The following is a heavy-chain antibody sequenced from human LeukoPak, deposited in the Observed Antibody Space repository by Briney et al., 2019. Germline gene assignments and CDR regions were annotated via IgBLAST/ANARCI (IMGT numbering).Heavy chain of an antibody. V-gene: IGHV1-8*01. J-gene: IGHJ6*03. CDR1: GYTFTSYD. CDR2: MIPNSGNT. D-gene: IGHD4-17*01. Sequence: ASVKVSCKASGYTFTSYDINWVRQATGQGLEWMGWMIPNSGNTGYAQKFQGRVTMTRNTSISTAYMELSSLRSEDMAVYYCARSGDGDRNYYYYYYMDVWGKGTTVTVSS. CDR3: ARSGDGDRNYYYYYYMDV.